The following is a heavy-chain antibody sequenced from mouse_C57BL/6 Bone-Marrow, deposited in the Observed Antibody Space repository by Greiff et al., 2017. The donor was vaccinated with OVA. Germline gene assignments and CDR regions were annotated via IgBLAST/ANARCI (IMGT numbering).Heavy chain of an antibody. CDR2: IHPNSGST. J-gene: IGHJ2*01. D-gene: IGHD1-1*01. Sequence: QVQLQQPGAELVKPGASVKLSCKASGYTFTSYWMHWVKQRPGQGLEWIGMIHPNSGSTNYNEKFKSKAKLTVDKSSCTAYMQLSSLNSEDSEGYYCARDGSSRDYWGQGTTLTVSS. CDR3: ARDGSSRDY. V-gene: IGHV1-64*01. CDR1: GYTFTSYW.